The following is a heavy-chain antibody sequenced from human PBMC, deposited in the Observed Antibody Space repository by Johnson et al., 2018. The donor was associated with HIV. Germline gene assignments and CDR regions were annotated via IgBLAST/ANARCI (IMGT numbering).Heavy chain of an antibody. CDR2: ITWNSGSI. J-gene: IGHJ3*02. V-gene: IGHV3-9*01. Sequence: VQLVESGGGLVQPGRSLRLSCAASGFTFDDNAMHWVRQAPGQGLEWVSGITWNSGSIGYADSVKGRFTISRDNSKNTLYLQMNSLRAEDTALYYCARMVRYYYGSGSYYNVPWKDAFDIWGQGTMVTVSS. D-gene: IGHD3-10*01. CDR1: GFTFDDNA. CDR3: ARMVRYYYGSGSYYNVPWKDAFDI.